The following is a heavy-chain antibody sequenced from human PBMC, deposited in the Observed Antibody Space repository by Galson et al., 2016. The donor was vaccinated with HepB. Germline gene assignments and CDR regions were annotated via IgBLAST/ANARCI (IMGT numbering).Heavy chain of an antibody. CDR3: ARRSGWRMFFED. D-gene: IGHD6-19*01. J-gene: IGHJ4*02. CDR1: GASINSSSYY. CDR2: INYSGTT. Sequence: SETLSLTCTVSGASINSSSYYWGWIRQPPGKGLEWIGSINYSGTTYYNPSLKSRVIISVDTSKNRFSLRLRSVTAADTSTYFCARRSGWRMFFEDWGQGTLVTVSS. V-gene: IGHV4-39*01.